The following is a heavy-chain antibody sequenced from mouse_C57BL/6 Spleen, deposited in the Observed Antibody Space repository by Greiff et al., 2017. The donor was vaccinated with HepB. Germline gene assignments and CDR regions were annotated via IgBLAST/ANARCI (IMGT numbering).Heavy chain of an antibody. Sequence: VQLQESGPELVKPGASVKISCKASGYAFSSSWMNWVKQRPGKGLEWIGRIYPGDGDTNYNGKFKGKATLTADKSSSTAYMQLSSLTSEDSAVYFCARSASSGYVGYWGQGTTLTVSS. J-gene: IGHJ2*01. CDR3: ARSASSGYVGY. V-gene: IGHV1-82*01. D-gene: IGHD3-2*02. CDR2: IYPGDGDT. CDR1: GYAFSSSW.